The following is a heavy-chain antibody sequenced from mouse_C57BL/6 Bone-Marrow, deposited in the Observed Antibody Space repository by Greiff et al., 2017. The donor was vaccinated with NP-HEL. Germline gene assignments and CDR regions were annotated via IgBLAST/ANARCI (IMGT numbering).Heavy chain of an antibody. Sequence: QVQLQQPGAELVMPGASVKLSCKASGYTFPSYWMHWVKRRPGHCLAWIGEIDPSDSYTNYNQKFTCKSTLTVYKSSSTAYMQLSSLSSEDSAFYYCARQNDYYFYAMDYWGQGTSVTVSS. CDR3: ARQNDYYFYAMDY. CDR1: GYTFPSYW. CDR2: IDPSDSYT. V-gene: IGHV1-69*01. D-gene: IGHD2-4*01. J-gene: IGHJ4*01.